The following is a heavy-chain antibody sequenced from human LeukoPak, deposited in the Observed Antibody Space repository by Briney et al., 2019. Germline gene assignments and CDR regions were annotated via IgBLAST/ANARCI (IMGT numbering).Heavy chain of an antibody. Sequence: PGGPLSLSCAASGFTFSSYAMSWVRQAPGKGLEWVSAISGSGGSTYYADSVKGRFTISRDNSKNTLYLQMNSLRAEDTAVYYCAKDSYSSSWYGLFDYWGQGTLVTVSS. V-gene: IGHV3-23*01. CDR1: GFTFSSYA. J-gene: IGHJ4*02. D-gene: IGHD6-13*01. CDR2: ISGSGGST. CDR3: AKDSYSSSWYGLFDY.